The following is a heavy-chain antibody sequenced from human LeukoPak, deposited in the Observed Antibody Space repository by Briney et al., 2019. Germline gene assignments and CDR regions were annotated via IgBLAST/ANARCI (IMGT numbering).Heavy chain of an antibody. V-gene: IGHV3-7*01. Sequence: PGGSLRLSCAASGFTFSSYSMTWVRQAPGMGLEWVANINQDGSEKYYVDSVKGRFTISRDNAKNSLYLQMNSLRAEDTAVYYCARDDAFDIWGQGTMVTVSS. J-gene: IGHJ3*02. CDR3: ARDDAFDI. CDR2: INQDGSEK. CDR1: GFTFSSYS.